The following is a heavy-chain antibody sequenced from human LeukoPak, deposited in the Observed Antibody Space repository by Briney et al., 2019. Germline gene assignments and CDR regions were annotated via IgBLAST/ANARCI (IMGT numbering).Heavy chain of an antibody. CDR3: ARGSRSPSGTYHYYFDY. CDR2: ISYDGSNK. J-gene: IGHJ4*02. V-gene: IGHV3-30*04. CDR1: GFAFSSYA. D-gene: IGHD1-26*01. Sequence: GGSLRLSCAASGFAFSSYAMHWVRQAPGKGLEWVAVISYDGSNKYYADSVKGRFTISRDNSKNTLYLQMNSLRAEDTAVYYCARGSRSPSGTYHYYFDYWGQGTLVTVSS.